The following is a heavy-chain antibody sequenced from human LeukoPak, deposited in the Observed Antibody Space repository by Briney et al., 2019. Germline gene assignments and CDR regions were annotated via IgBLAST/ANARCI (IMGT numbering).Heavy chain of an antibody. CDR3: ARDWELSSTESSGWFDP. V-gene: IGHV3-30*02. D-gene: IGHD2-2*01. J-gene: IGHJ5*02. CDR2: IRYDESDK. Sequence: GGSLRLSCATSGFTFSHYGMHWVRQAPGRGLDWVAHIRYDESDKYYADSVKDRFTISRDISKNTVYLQMNSLRSEDTAVYYCARDWELSSTESSGWFDPWGQGTLVTVSS. CDR1: GFTFSHYG.